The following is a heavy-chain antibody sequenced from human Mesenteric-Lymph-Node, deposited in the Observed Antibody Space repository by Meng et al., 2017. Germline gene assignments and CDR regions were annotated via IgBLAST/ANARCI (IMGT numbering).Heavy chain of an antibody. D-gene: IGHD1-26*01. J-gene: IGHJ1*01. V-gene: IGHV4-39*01. CDR3: ARHRGNYYQSFLH. Sequence: QGQLQESGPGLVKPSGTLSLTCTGSGDSISSNSYYWGWIRQPPGKGLEWIASIDYSGITFQNPSLKSRLTTSVDTSKNQFSLQLRFVTAADTAVYYCARHRGNYYQSFLHWGQGTLVTVSS. CDR1: GDSISSNSYY. CDR2: IDYSGIT.